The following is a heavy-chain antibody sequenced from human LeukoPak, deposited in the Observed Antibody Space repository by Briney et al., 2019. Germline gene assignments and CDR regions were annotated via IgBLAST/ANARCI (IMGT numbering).Heavy chain of an antibody. CDR3: ARHVTISGPYDASDI. CDR2: IYYSGGT. J-gene: IGHJ3*02. V-gene: IGHV4-59*08. CDR1: AHSISRYC. Sequence: SQSLSPTCTLAAHSISRYCWSWTGQPPGKGLEWIGYIYYSGGTDYNPSLKSRVTISVDTSKIQFSLKLRSVTAADTAVYYCARHVTISGPYDASDIWGQGTMVTVSP. D-gene: IGHD5-24*01.